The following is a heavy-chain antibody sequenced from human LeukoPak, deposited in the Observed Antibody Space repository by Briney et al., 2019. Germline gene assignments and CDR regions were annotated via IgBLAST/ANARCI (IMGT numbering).Heavy chain of an antibody. Sequence: SETLSLTCTVSGGSISRYYWSWNRQPPGKGLEWIGYIHYSGSTKYNPSLKSRVIISLDTPKNQFSLRLNSVTAADTAVYYCASTHLGYCSSSSCQNDYWGQGTLVTVSS. D-gene: IGHD2-2*01. CDR2: IHYSGST. V-gene: IGHV4-59*01. CDR3: ASTHLGYCSSSSCQNDY. J-gene: IGHJ4*02. CDR1: GGSISRYY.